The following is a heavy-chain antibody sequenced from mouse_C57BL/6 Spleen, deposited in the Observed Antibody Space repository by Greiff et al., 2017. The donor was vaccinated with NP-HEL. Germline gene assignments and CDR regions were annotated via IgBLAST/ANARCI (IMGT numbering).Heavy chain of an antibody. CDR2: ISSGSSTI. V-gene: IGHV5-17*01. CDR3: AGSTMVTTYAMDY. D-gene: IGHD2-2*01. CDR1: GFTFSDYG. J-gene: IGHJ4*01. Sequence: EVMLVESGGGLVKPGGSLKLSCAASGFTFSDYGMHWVRQAPEKGLEWVAYISSGSSTIYYADTVKGRFTISRDNAKNTLFLQMTSLRSEDTAMYYCAGSTMVTTYAMDYWGQGTSVTVSS.